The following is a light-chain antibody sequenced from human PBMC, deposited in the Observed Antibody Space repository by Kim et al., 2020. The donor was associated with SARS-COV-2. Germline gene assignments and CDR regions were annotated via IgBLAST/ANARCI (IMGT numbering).Light chain of an antibody. Sequence: GQRVTISFSGSSSNIGSNTVNWYQQLTGTAPKLLIYSNNQRTSGVPDRFSGSKSGTSASLAISGLQSEDEADYYCAAWDDSLNGYVFGTGTKFTVL. CDR2: SNN. V-gene: IGLV1-44*01. CDR1: SSNIGSNT. CDR3: AAWDDSLNGYV. J-gene: IGLJ1*01.